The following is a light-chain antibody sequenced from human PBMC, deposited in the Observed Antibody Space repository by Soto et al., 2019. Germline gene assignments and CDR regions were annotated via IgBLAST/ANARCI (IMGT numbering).Light chain of an antibody. J-gene: IGKJ2*01. CDR2: GTS. CDR1: QSVSSSY. V-gene: IGKV3-20*01. CDR3: QQYGSSPYT. Sequence: EIVLTQSPGTLSLSPGERATLSCWASQSVSSSYLAWYQQKPGQAPRLLIHGTSRRATGIPDRFSGSGSGTDFTRTISRVEPEDFAVYYCQQYGSSPYTFGLGTKLEIK.